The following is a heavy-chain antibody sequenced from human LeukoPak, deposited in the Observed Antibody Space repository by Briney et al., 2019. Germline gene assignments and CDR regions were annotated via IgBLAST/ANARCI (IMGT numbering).Heavy chain of an antibody. V-gene: IGHV3-30*18. CDR2: ISYDGNNK. CDR1: GFTFSSYG. D-gene: IGHD6-6*01. Sequence: PGRSLRLSCAASGFTFSSYGMHWVRQAPGKGLEWVAVISYDGNNKYNADSVKGRFTISRDNAKNALYLQMNSLRAEDTAVYYCAKAGDTSSSPLFLDWGQGTLVTVSS. CDR3: AKAGDTSSSPLFLD. J-gene: IGHJ4*02.